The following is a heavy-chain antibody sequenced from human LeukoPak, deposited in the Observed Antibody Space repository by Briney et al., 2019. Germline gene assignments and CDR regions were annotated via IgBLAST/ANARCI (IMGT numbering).Heavy chain of an antibody. CDR3: ANRRGDWYFDL. J-gene: IGHJ2*01. V-gene: IGHV4-31*03. CDR1: GASISSGGYY. D-gene: IGHD3-10*01. CDR2: SYFSRST. Sequence: PGQTLSLTCTVSGASISSGGYYWTWIRQHPGKGLEWIGYSYFSRSTYYNSSLKSRVTISVDTSKIQFSLMLSSVTAADTAVYYCANRRGDWYFDLWGRGTLVTVSS.